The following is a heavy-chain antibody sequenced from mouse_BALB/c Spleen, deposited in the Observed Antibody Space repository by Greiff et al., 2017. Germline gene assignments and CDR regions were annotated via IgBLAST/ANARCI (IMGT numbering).Heavy chain of an antibody. J-gene: IGHJ2*01. CDR1: GFTFSSYA. CDR3: ARRTPYFDY. CDR2: ISSGGSYT. D-gene: IGHD2-14*01. V-gene: IGHV5-9-3*01. Sequence: EVQLQESGGGLVKPGGSLKLSCAASGFTFSSYAMSWVRQTPEKRLEWVATISSGGSYTYYPDSVKGRFTISRDNAKNTLYLQMSSLRSEDTAMYYCARRTPYFDYWGQGTTLTVSS.